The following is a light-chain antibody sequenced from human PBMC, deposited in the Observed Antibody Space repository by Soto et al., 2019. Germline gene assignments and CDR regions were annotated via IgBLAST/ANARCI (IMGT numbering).Light chain of an antibody. Sequence: ALIQPASVSGSPGQSITISCTGTSSDVGSYNLVSWYQQHPGKAPKLMIYEGSKRPSGVSNRFSGSKSGNTASLTISGLQAEDEADYYCCSYAGSSTSYVFGTGTKVTVL. V-gene: IGLV2-23*01. CDR1: SSDVGSYNL. J-gene: IGLJ1*01. CDR3: CSYAGSSTSYV. CDR2: EGS.